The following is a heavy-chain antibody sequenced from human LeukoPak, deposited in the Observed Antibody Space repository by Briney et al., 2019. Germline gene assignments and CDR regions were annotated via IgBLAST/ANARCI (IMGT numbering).Heavy chain of an antibody. Sequence: ASVKVSCKASRYTFTGYYMHWVRQAPGQGLEWMGWINPNSGGTNYAQKFQGRVTMTRDKSIRTAYMELSRLTSDDTAVYYCARNIWFGESADAFDIWGQGTMVTVSS. V-gene: IGHV1-2*02. D-gene: IGHD3-10*01. CDR1: RYTFTGYY. CDR3: ARNIWFGESADAFDI. J-gene: IGHJ3*02. CDR2: INPNSGGT.